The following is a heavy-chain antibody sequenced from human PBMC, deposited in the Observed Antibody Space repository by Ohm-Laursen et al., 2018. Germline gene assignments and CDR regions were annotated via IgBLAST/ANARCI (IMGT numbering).Heavy chain of an antibody. CDR1: GFTFSDYY. CDR3: AREEYCDSSGYYYSHYYYYYGMDV. J-gene: IGHJ6*02. CDR2: ISSSGSTI. V-gene: IGHV3-11*04. Sequence: SLRLSCAASGFTFSDYYMSWIRQAPGKGLEWVSYISSSGSTIYYADSVKGRFTISRDNAKNSLYLQMNSLRAEDTAVYYCAREEYCDSSGYYYSHYYYYYGMDVWGQGTTVTVSS. D-gene: IGHD3-22*01.